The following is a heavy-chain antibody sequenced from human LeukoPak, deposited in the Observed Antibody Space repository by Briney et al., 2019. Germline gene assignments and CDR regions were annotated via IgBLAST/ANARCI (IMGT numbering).Heavy chain of an antibody. D-gene: IGHD3-10*01. J-gene: IGHJ3*02. CDR1: GYTFTGYY. CDR3: ARVGGFGWLGKRVQGAFDI. Sequence: GASVKVSCKASGYTFTGYYMHWVRQAPGQGLEWMGWMNPNSGNTGYAQKFQGRVTITRNTSISTAYMELSSLRSEDTAVYCCARVGGFGWLGKRVQGAFDIWGQGTMVTVSS. CDR2: MNPNSGNT. V-gene: IGHV1-8*03.